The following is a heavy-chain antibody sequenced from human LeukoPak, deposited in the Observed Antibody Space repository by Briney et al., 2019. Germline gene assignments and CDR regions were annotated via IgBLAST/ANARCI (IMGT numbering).Heavy chain of an antibody. V-gene: IGHV4-4*02. CDR1: GGSISSSNW. D-gene: IGHD2-21*01. CDR2: IYHSGST. Sequence: SETLSLTCAVSGGSISSSNWWSWVRQPPGKGLEWIGEIYHSGSTNYNPSLKSRVTISVDTSKNQFSLKLSSVTAADTAVYYCARGPDWYYMDVWGKGTTVTVSS. CDR3: ARGPDWYYMDV. J-gene: IGHJ6*03.